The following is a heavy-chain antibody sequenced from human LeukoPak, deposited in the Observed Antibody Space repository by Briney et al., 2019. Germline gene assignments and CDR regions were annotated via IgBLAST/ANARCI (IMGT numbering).Heavy chain of an antibody. CDR1: DDSFSTHY. D-gene: IGHD5-18*01. CDR3: ARAGYSYGTGYYFDY. J-gene: IGHJ4*02. V-gene: IGHV4-59*11. CDR2: ISSIGTT. Sequence: SETLSLTCSVSDDSFSTHYWTWIRQPPGKGLEWIGYISSIGTTNYNPSLKSRVTISLNTSKNQFSLKLSSVTAADAAVYYCARAGYSYGTGYYFDYRGQGALVTVSS.